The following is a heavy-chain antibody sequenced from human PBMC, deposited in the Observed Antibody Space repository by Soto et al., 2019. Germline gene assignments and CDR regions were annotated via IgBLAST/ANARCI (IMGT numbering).Heavy chain of an antibody. CDR3: ARSRYCTNGVCYIPPGYFQH. Sequence: PGGSLRLSCAASGFTFSSYSMNWVRQAPGKGLEWVSYISSSSSTIYYADSVKGRFTISRDNAKNSLYLQMNSLRDEDTAVYYCARSRYCTNGVCYIPPGYFQHWGQGTLVTVSS. J-gene: IGHJ1*01. D-gene: IGHD2-8*01. CDR1: GFTFSSYS. CDR2: ISSSSSTI. V-gene: IGHV3-48*02.